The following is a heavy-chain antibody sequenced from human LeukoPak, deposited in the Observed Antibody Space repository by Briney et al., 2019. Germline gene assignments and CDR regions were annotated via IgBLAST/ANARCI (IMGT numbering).Heavy chain of an antibody. CDR3: ARLGDILTGYYSGKMDV. V-gene: IGHV5-10-1*01. CDR2: IDPSDSYT. CDR1: GYSFTSYW. J-gene: IGHJ6*04. D-gene: IGHD3-9*01. Sequence: GESLRISCKGSGYSFTSYWISWVRQMPGKGLEWMGRIDPSDSYTNYSPSFQGHVTISADKPISTAYLQWSSLKASDTAMYYCARLGDILTGYYSGKMDVWGKGTTVTVSS.